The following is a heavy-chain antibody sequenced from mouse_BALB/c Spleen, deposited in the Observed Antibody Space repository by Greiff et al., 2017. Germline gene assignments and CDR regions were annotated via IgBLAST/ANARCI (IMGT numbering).Heavy chain of an antibody. CDR3: ARTYSKISYCNAMDY. J-gene: IGHJ4*01. V-gene: IGHV5-15*02. Sequence: EVQLVESGGGLVQPAGSRSLSCAVSGFTFSDYGMAWVRQAPGKGPEWVAFISNLAYSIYYADTVTGRFTISRENAKNTLYLEMSSLRSEDTAMYYCARTYSKISYCNAMDYWGQGTSVTVSS. D-gene: IGHD2-5*01. CDR2: ISNLAYSI. CDR1: GFTFSDYG.